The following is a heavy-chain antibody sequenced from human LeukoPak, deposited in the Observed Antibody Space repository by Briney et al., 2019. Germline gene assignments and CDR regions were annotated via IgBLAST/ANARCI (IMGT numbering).Heavy chain of an antibody. D-gene: IGHD6-19*01. CDR2: ISWNSGSI. J-gene: IGHJ4*02. CDR1: GFTFDDYA. Sequence: PGGSLRLSCAGSGFTFDDYAMHWVRQAPGKGLEWVSGISWNSGSIGYADSVKGRFTISRDNAKNSLYLQMNSLRAEDTALYYCAKDPRRYSSGQYYFDYWGQGTLVTVSS. CDR3: AKDPRRYSSGQYYFDY. V-gene: IGHV3-9*01.